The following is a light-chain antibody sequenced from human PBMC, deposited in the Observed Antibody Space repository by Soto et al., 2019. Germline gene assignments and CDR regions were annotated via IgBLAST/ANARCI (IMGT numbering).Light chain of an antibody. V-gene: IGKV3-11*01. CDR3: QQRNNWPT. CDR1: QSVSSY. J-gene: IGKJ5*01. CDR2: DAS. Sequence: DIVMTQSPATLSVSPGERATLSCRASQSVSSYLAWYQQKPGQAPRLLIYDASNRATGIPARFSGSGSGTDFTLTISSLDPEDFEVYYCQQRNNWPTFGQGTRLEI.